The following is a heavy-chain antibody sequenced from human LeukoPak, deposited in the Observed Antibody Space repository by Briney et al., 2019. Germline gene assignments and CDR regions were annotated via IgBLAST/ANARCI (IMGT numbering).Heavy chain of an antibody. CDR2: ISGSGGST. D-gene: IGHD5-24*01. J-gene: IGHJ4*02. Sequence: GGSLRLSCAASGFPFSSYPMSWVRQAPGKGLEWVSAISGSGGSTYYADSVKGRFTISRNNSKNTLYLQMNSLRAEDTAVYYCAKDPLLRWLQLDYWGQGTLVTVSS. CDR3: AKDPLLRWLQLDY. V-gene: IGHV3-23*01. CDR1: GFPFSSYP.